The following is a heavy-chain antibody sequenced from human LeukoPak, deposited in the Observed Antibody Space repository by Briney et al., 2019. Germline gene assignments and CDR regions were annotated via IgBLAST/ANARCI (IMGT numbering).Heavy chain of an antibody. Sequence: SVKVSCKASGYTFIRYYIHWVRQAPGQGVEWMGRIIPILGLANYAQKFQGRVTITADKSTGTAYMELSSLRSDDTAVYHCASGGVSSTIFGVVIPHFDYWGQGTLVTVSS. J-gene: IGHJ4*02. CDR3: ASGGVSSTIFGVVIPHFDY. CDR2: IIPILGLA. V-gene: IGHV1-69*02. CDR1: GYTFIRYY. D-gene: IGHD3-3*01.